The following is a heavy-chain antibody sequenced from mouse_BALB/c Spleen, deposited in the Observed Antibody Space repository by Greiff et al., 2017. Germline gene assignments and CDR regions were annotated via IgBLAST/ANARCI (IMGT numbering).Heavy chain of an antibody. CDR2: INPGSGGT. J-gene: IGHJ2*01. V-gene: IGHV1-83*01. D-gene: IGHD1-1*01. CDR1: GYTFTSYV. CDR3: ARGITTVVEYFDY. Sequence: VQLQQSGPELVKPGASVKMSCKASGYTFTSYVMHWVKQKPGQGLEWIGVINPGSGGTNYNEKFKGKATLTADKSSSTAYMQLSSLTSDDSAVYFCARGITTVVEYFDYWGQGTTLTVSS.